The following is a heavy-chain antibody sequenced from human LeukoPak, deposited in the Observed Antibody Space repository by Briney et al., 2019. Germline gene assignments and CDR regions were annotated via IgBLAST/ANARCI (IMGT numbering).Heavy chain of an antibody. J-gene: IGHJ4*02. CDR1: GGSFSGNY. CDR2: INYSGST. Sequence: SQTLSLTCAVYGGSFSGNYWSWIRQPPGKGLEWIGGINYSGSTNYNPSLTSRVTISVDTSKNQFSLKLSSVTAADTAVYYCARVGGDIVVVPAARRPAPYFDYWGQGNLVTVSS. V-gene: IGHV4-34*01. CDR3: ARVGGDIVVVPAARRPAPYFDY. D-gene: IGHD2-2*01.